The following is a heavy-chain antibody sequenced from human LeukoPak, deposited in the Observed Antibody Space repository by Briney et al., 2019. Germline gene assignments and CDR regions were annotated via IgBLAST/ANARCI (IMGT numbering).Heavy chain of an antibody. J-gene: IGHJ5*02. D-gene: IGHD5-12*01. Sequence: TETLSLTCTVSGGSVSSNSNYWSWIRQPPGKGLEWIGYNTYFGSASYNPSLKSRVTISVDTSKNQFSLKLSSVTAADTAVYYCARDTPGGYDFWWFDPWGQGTLVTVSS. CDR3: ARDTPGGYDFWWFDP. CDR2: NTYFGSA. V-gene: IGHV4-61*01. CDR1: GGSVSSNSNY.